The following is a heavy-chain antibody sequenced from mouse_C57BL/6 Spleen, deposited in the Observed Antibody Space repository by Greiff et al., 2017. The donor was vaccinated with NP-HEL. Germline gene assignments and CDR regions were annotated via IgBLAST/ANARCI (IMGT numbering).Heavy chain of an antibody. CDR2: IWGDGST. J-gene: IGHJ3*01. V-gene: IGHV2-3*01. D-gene: IGHD1-1*01. Sequence: QVQLKQSGPGLVAPSQSLSITCTVSGFSLTSSGVSWVRQPPGKGLEWLGVIWGDGSTNYHSALISRLSISKDNSKSQVFLKLNSLPTDDTGTYYWAKQTGGSRTECAYWGQGTLVTVSA. CDR3: AKQTGGSRTECAY. CDR1: GFSLTSSG.